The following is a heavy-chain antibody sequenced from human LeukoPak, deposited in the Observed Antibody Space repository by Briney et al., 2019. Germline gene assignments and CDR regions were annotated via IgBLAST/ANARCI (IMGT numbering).Heavy chain of an antibody. CDR1: GGSISSGDYY. D-gene: IGHD3-16*02. J-gene: IGHJ2*01. Sequence: SETLSLTCIVSGGSISSGDYYWSWIRQPPGKGLEWIGYIYYSGSTYYNSSLKSRVTISVDTSKNQFSLKLSSVTAADTAVYYCARELNVWGSYRYWSQRYFDLWGRGTLVTVSS. CDR2: IYYSGST. CDR3: ARELNVWGSYRYWSQRYFDL. V-gene: IGHV4-30-4*01.